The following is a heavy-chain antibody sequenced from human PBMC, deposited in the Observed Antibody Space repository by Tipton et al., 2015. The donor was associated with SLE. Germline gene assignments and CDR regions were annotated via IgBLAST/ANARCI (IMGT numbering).Heavy chain of an antibody. CDR1: GGSISSGGYY. V-gene: IGHV4-31*03. CDR3: ARDSSGSYQGDAFDI. CDR2: IYYSGST. J-gene: IGHJ3*02. D-gene: IGHD1-26*01. Sequence: TLSLTCTVSGGSISSGGYYWSWIRQHPGKGLEWIGYIYYSGSTYYNPSLKSRVTISVDTSKNQFSLKLSSVAAADTAVYYCARDSSGSYQGDAFDIWGQGTMVTVSS.